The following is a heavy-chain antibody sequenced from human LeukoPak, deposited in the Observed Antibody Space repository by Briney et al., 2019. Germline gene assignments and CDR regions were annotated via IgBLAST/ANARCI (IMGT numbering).Heavy chain of an antibody. J-gene: IGHJ4*02. CDR3: ARDRAHDYVWGSYAY. D-gene: IGHD3-16*01. CDR1: GYTFTGYY. Sequence: ASVKVSCKASGYTFTGYYMHWVRQAPGQGLEWMGWINPNSGGTNYAQKFQGRVTITADKSTSTAYMELSSLRSEDTAVYYCARDRAHDYVWGSYAYWGQGTLVTVSS. V-gene: IGHV1-2*02. CDR2: INPNSGGT.